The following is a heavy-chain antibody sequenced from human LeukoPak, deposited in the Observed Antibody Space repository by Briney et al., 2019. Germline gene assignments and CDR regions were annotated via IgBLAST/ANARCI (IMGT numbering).Heavy chain of an antibody. D-gene: IGHD3-22*01. CDR2: IIPIFGTA. Sequence: ASVKVSCKASGYTFTSYGISWVRQAPGQGLEWMGGIIPIFGTANYAQKFQGRVTITADESTSTAYMELSSLRSEDTAVYYCANYDSSGYSAFDIWGQGTMVTVSS. J-gene: IGHJ3*02. V-gene: IGHV1-69*13. CDR3: ANYDSSGYSAFDI. CDR1: GYTFTSYG.